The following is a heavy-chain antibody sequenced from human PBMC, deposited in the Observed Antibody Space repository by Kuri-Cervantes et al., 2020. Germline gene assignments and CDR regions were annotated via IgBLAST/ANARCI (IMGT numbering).Heavy chain of an antibody. D-gene: IGHD6-19*01. CDR1: GYTFTSYD. V-gene: IGHV1-8*01. CDR2: MNPNSGNT. CDR3: ARDGAVTNYFDY. J-gene: IGHJ4*02. Sequence: ASVKVSCKASGYTFTSYDINWVRQATGQGLEWMGWMNPNSGNTGYAQKFQGRVTMTRNTSISTAYMELSSLRVEDTAAYYCARDGAVTNYFDYWGQGTLVTVSS.